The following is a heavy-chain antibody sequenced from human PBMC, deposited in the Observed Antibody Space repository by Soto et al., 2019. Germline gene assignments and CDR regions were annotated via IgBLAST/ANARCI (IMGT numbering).Heavy chain of an antibody. CDR2: IWYDGSNK. V-gene: IGHV3-33*01. CDR1: GFTFSSDG. J-gene: IGHJ6*02. Sequence: GGSLRLSCAASGFTFSSDGMHWVRQAPGKGLEWVAVIWYDGSNKYYADSVKGRFTISRDNSKNTLYLQMNSLRAEDTAVYYCARVGSFYYYGMDVWGQGTTVTVSS. CDR3: ARVGSFYYYGMDV. D-gene: IGHD6-19*01.